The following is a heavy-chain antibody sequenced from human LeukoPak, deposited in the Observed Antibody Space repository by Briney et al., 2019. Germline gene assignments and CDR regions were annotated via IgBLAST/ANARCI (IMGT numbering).Heavy chain of an antibody. D-gene: IGHD4-17*01. V-gene: IGHV3-21*01. CDR2: ISSSSSYI. Sequence: GGSLRLSCAASGFTFSSYSMNWVRQAPGKGLEWVSSISSSSSYIYYADSVKGRFTISRDNAKNSLYLQMNSLRAEDTAVYYCARDITPGDYVIFDYWGQGTLVTVSS. CDR1: GFTFSSYS. CDR3: ARDITPGDYVIFDY. J-gene: IGHJ4*02.